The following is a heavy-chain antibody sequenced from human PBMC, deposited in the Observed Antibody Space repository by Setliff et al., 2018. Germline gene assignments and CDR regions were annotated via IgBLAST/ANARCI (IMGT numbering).Heavy chain of an antibody. CDR1: GGSISSSTDY. D-gene: IGHD3-10*01. Sequence: SETLSLTCSVSGGSISSSTDYWGWIRQPPGKGLEWIGNIHYSGSTYYNPSLKSRVTISVDTSKNQFSLKLSSVTAADTAVYYCAREDGSGFFVGVAWFDPWGQGTLVTVSS. CDR3: AREDGSGFFVGVAWFDP. V-gene: IGHV4-39*07. J-gene: IGHJ5*02. CDR2: IHYSGST.